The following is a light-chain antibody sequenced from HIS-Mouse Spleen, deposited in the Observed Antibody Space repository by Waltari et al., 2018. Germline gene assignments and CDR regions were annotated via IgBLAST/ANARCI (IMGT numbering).Light chain of an antibody. J-gene: IGLJ3*02. CDR3: AAWDDSLSGPV. CDR1: SSNIGSTY. CDR2: RNK. Sequence: QSVLTQPPSASGTPGPRVTIPCSGSSSNIGSTYVYLYPQPPGTAPKLLIYRNKPRPSGVPDRFSGAKSGTSASLAISGLRSEDEADYYCAAWDDSLSGPVFGGGTKLTVL. V-gene: IGLV1-47*01.